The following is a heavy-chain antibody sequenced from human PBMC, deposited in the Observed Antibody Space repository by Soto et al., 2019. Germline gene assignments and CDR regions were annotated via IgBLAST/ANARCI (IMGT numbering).Heavy chain of an antibody. CDR3: ARESSGWYLKGAFDI. J-gene: IGHJ3*02. V-gene: IGHV1-3*01. D-gene: IGHD6-19*01. Sequence: QVQLVQSGAEVKKPGASVKVSRKASGYTFTSYAMHWVRQAPGQRLEWMGWINAGNGNTKYSQKIQGRVTITRDTSASTAYMERSSLRSEDTAVYYCARESSGWYLKGAFDIWGQGTMVTVSS. CDR2: INAGNGNT. CDR1: GYTFTSYA.